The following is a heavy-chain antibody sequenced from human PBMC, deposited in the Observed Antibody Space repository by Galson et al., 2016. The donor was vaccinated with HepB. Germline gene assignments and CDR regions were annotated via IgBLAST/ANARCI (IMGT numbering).Heavy chain of an antibody. V-gene: IGHV3-33*01. J-gene: IGHJ5*02. Sequence: SLRLSCAASGFAFSTYGMHWVRQTPGKGLEWVAHIWTDGSNKYYADSVKGRFTISRDNSNNTLYLQMNSLRAEDAAVYYCARDSEQWLDSNWFDPWGQGTPVTVSS. CDR1: GFAFSTYG. CDR2: IWTDGSNK. D-gene: IGHD6-19*01. CDR3: ARDSEQWLDSNWFDP.